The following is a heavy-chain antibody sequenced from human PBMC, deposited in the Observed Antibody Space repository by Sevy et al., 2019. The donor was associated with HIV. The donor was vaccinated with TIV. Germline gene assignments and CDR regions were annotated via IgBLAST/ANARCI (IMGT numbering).Heavy chain of an antibody. Sequence: GGSLRLSCAASGFRFRDYRMNWVRQAPGKGLEWVSYITSSSNTINYADSVKGRFTISRDNSRNSLYLQINSLRDEDTAVYYGARDRGRGEVALDLWGQGTLVTVSS. CDR1: GFRFRDYR. CDR3: ARDRGRGEVALDL. V-gene: IGHV3-48*02. J-gene: IGHJ5*02. D-gene: IGHD3-10*01. CDR2: ITSSSNTI.